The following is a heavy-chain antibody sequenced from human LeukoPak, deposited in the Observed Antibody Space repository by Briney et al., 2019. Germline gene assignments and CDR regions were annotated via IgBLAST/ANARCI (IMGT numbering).Heavy chain of an antibody. J-gene: IGHJ6*03. D-gene: IGHD5-12*01. Sequence: GRSLRLSCAASGFTFSNYAMHWVRQAPGKGLEWVAVISYDGSNKYYADSVKGRFTISRDNSKNTLYLQMSSLRAEDTAVYYCARSLATSYYYMDVWVKATTVTVSS. CDR2: ISYDGSNK. V-gene: IGHV3-30*04. CDR3: ARSLATSYYYMDV. CDR1: GFTFSNYA.